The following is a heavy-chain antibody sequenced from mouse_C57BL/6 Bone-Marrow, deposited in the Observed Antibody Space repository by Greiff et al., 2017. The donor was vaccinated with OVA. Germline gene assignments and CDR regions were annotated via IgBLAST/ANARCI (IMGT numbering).Heavy chain of an antibody. CDR1: GYSFTGYF. CDR3: ARGETLTGYYAMDY. Sequence: EVKLVESGPELVKPGDSVKISCKASGYSFTGYFMNWVMQSHGKRLEWIGRINPYNGDTFYNQKFKGKATLTVDKSSSTAHMELRSLTSEDSAVYYCARGETLTGYYAMDYWGQGTSVTVSS. D-gene: IGHD1-1*01. CDR2: INPYNGDT. J-gene: IGHJ4*01. V-gene: IGHV1-20*01.